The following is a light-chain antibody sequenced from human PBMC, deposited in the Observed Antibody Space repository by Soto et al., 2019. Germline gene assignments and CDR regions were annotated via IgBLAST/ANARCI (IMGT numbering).Light chain of an antibody. Sequence: QSGLTQPGSVSGSPGQSITLSCTGTSSDVGSYNLVSWYQQHPGKAPKLMIYEVSKRPSGVSNRFSGSKSGNTASLTISGLQAEDEADYYCCSYAGSSTFYVFGTGTKVTVL. CDR1: SSDVGSYNL. J-gene: IGLJ1*01. CDR2: EVS. CDR3: CSYAGSSTFYV. V-gene: IGLV2-23*02.